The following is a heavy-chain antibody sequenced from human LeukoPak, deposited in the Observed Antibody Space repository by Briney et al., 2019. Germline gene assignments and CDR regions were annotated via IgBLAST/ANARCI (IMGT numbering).Heavy chain of an antibody. CDR2: ISYSGNT. J-gene: IGHJ5*02. CDR3: ARGRQWLARGCRFDP. V-gene: IGHV4-59*11. CDR1: GGSIRSHY. Sequence: SETLSLTCTVSGGSIRSHYWSWIRQPPGKGLEWIGYISYSGNTNYNPSLKSRLTISVDTSKSQFSLKLTSVTAADTAVYYCARGRQWLARGCRFDPWGQGTLVTVSS. D-gene: IGHD6-19*01.